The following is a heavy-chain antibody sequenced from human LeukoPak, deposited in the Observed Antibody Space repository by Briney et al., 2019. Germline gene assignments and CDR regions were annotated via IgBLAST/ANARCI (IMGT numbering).Heavy chain of an antibody. CDR1: GFTFSSYA. CDR2: ISGSGGST. J-gene: IGHJ5*02. CDR3: AKRRDYYDSSGDYYVGFDD. Sequence: GGSLRLSCAASGFTFSSYAMSWVRQAPGKGLEWVSAISGSGGSTYYADSVKGRFTISRDNSKNTLYLQMNSLRAEDTAVYYCAKRRDYYDSSGDYYVGFDDWGQGTLVTVSS. D-gene: IGHD3-22*01. V-gene: IGHV3-23*01.